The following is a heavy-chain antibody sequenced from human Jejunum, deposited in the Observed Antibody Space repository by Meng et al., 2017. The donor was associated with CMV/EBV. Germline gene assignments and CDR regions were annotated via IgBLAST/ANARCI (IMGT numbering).Heavy chain of an antibody. CDR1: GFSFNSYE. CDR3: ARLSDS. CDR2: IATGDRFGGGKT. Sequence: CAASGFSFNSYEFNWVRQAPGKGLEWVANIATGDRFGGGKTKYADSVKGRFTISRDDAKNSLYLQMNSLRADDTAVYYCARLSDSWGQGTLVTVSS. J-gene: IGHJ4*02. V-gene: IGHV3-48*03.